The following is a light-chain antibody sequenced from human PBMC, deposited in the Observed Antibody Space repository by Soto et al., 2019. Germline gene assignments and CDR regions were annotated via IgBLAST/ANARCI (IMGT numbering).Light chain of an antibody. V-gene: IGLV2-8*01. J-gene: IGLJ1*01. CDR1: SSDVGGYDL. CDR3: NSYTGSNDFDV. Sequence: QSALTQPPSSSGSPGQSFAISCTGTSSDVGGYDLVSWYQQHPGRAPKLMIYDVTKRPPGVPDRFSGSKSGNTASLTVSGLQAEDEADYYCNSYTGSNDFDVFGTGTKVTVL. CDR2: DVT.